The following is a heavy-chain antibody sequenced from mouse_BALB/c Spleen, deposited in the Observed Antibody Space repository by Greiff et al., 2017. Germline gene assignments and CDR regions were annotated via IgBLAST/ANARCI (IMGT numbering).Heavy chain of an antibody. CDR3: AITTVVATENAMDY. D-gene: IGHD1-1*01. Sequence: VQLQQSGAELVKPGASVKLSCTASGFNIKDTYMHWVKQRPEQGLEWIGRIDPANGNTKYDPKFQGKATITADTSSNTAYLQLSSLTSEDTAVYYGAITTVVATENAMDYWGQGTSVTVSS. J-gene: IGHJ4*01. V-gene: IGHV14-3*02. CDR2: IDPANGNT. CDR1: GFNIKDTY.